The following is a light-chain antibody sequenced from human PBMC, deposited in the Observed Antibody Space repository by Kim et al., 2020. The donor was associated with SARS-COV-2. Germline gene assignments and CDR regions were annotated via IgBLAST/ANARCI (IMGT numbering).Light chain of an antibody. V-gene: IGKV4-1*01. Sequence: DIVMTQSPDSLAVSLGERATINCKSSQSVLYSSNNLNYLAWYQQKPGQPPKLLIYWASTRESGVPDRFGGSGSGTDFTLTISSLQAEDVAVYYCQQYYSIPLTFGGGTKVDI. CDR3: QQYYSIPLT. CDR2: WAS. CDR1: QSVLYSSNNLNY. J-gene: IGKJ4*01.